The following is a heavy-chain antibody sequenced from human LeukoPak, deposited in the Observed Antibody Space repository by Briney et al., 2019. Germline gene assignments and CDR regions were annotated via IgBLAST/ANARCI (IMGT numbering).Heavy chain of an antibody. Sequence: PGGSLRLSCAASGFTFSSYAMSWVRQAPGKGLEWVSGISGSGGSTFYADSVKGRFTISRDNSKNTVYLQMNSLRAEDTAVYYCARDLNYDSASWGQGTLVTVSS. CDR3: ARDLNYDSAS. V-gene: IGHV3-23*01. D-gene: IGHD3-22*01. CDR1: GFTFSSYA. CDR2: ISGSGGST. J-gene: IGHJ5*02.